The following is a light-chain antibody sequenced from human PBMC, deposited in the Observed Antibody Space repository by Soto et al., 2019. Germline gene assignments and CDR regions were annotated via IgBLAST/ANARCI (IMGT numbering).Light chain of an antibody. CDR3: QQYYRPWT. Sequence: DIVMTQSPDSLAVSLGERATINCKSSQSVLYSSNNKNYLAWYQQKPGQPPKLLIYWASTRVSGVPDRFSGSGSGTDFTLTISRLQAEDVAVYYCQQYYRPWTFGQGTKVEIK. J-gene: IGKJ1*01. V-gene: IGKV4-1*01. CDR2: WAS. CDR1: QSVLYSSNNKNY.